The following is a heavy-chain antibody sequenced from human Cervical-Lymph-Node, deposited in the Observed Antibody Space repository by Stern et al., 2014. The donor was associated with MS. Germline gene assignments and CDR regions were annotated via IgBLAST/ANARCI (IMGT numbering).Heavy chain of an antibody. CDR3: ASERYSYYDDQRPPGGFDP. Sequence: QLVQSGPEVKKPGTSVKVSCKASGITFSHSAIQWLRQARGQRPEWIGWVVVFNGDVNSAPRVPERVTITRDMSTSTVYMELRSLKSEDTAIYYCASERYSYYDDQRPPGGFDPWGQGTLVTVSS. J-gene: IGHJ5*02. D-gene: IGHD3-3*01. V-gene: IGHV1-58*02. CDR1: GITFSHSA. CDR2: VVVFNGDV.